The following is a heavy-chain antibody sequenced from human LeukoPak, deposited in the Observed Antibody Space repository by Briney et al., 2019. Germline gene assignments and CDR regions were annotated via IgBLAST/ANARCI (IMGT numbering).Heavy chain of an antibody. D-gene: IGHD6-6*01. CDR1: GFTFSSYS. CDR2: ISSSSSYI. J-gene: IGHJ4*02. CDR3: ARGGHSSASYDY. V-gene: IGHV3-21*01. Sequence: PGGSLRLSCAASGFTFSSYSMNWVRQAPGKGLEWVSSISSSSSYIYYADSVKGRFTISRDNTKNSLYLQMNSLRAEDTAVYYCARGGHSSASYDYWGQGTLVTVSS.